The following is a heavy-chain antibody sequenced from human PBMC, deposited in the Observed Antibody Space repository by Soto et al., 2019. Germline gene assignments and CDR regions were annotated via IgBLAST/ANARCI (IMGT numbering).Heavy chain of an antibody. Sequence: EVQLVESGGGLVQPGGSLRLSCAASGFTFSDHYMDWVRQAPGKGLEWVGRTRNKANSYTTEYAASVKGRFTISRDDSKNSLYLQMNSLNTEDTAVYYCSRGRYGYSYGFYYYYGMDVWGQGTTVTVSS. J-gene: IGHJ6*02. CDR1: GFTFSDHY. CDR3: SRGRYGYSYGFYYYYGMDV. CDR2: TRNKANSYTT. D-gene: IGHD5-18*01. V-gene: IGHV3-72*01.